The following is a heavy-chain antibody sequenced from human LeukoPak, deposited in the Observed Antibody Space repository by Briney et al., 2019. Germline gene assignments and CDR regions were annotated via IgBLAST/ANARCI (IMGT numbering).Heavy chain of an antibody. D-gene: IGHD3/OR15-3a*01. CDR1: GVSISSSNSY. V-gene: IGHV4-39*01. CDR3: ARQTGSGLFILP. CDR2: IYYSGNT. J-gene: IGHJ4*02. Sequence: PSETLSLTCTVSGVSISSSNSYWGWIRQPPGKGLECIGSIYYSGNTYYNASVKIQVSISIDTSKTQFSLRLTSVTAADTAVYYCARQTGSGLFILPGGQGTLVTVSS.